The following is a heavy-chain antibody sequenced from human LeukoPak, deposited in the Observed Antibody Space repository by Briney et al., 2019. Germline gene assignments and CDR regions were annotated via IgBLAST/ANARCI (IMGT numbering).Heavy chain of an antibody. D-gene: IGHD1-14*01. CDR1: GGSISSYY. CDR3: ARAENRAAYYYYYYMDV. J-gene: IGHJ6*03. CDR2: IYYSGST. Sequence: SETLSLTCTVSGGSISSYYWSWIRQPPGKGLEWIGYIYYSGSTNYNPSLKSRVTISVDTSKNQFSLKLSSVTAADTAVYYCARAENRAAYYYYYYMDVWGKGTTVTVSS. V-gene: IGHV4-59*01.